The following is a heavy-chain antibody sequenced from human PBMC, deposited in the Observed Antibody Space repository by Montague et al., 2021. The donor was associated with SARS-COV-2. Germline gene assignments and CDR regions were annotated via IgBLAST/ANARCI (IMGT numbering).Heavy chain of an antibody. CDR1: GFTFSSYA. V-gene: IGHV3-23*03. CDR3: ATTTGLDS. J-gene: IGHJ4*02. D-gene: IGHD4-17*01. Sequence: SLRLSCAASGFTFSSYAMSWVRQAPGKGLEWVSVIYSGGSSTYYADYVKGRFTISRDNSKTTLYLQMNSLRAEDTGVYYCATTTGLDSWGQGTLVTVSS. CDR2: IYSGGSST.